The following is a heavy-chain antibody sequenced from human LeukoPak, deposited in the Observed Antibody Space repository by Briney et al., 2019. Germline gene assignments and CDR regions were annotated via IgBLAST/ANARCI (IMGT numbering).Heavy chain of an antibody. CDR2: IYYSGST. CDR1: GGSISSYY. CDR3: AKGPGGQLPYWYFDL. D-gene: IGHD2-2*01. V-gene: IGHV4-59*01. J-gene: IGHJ2*01. Sequence: SETLSLTCTVSGGSISSYYWSWIRQPPGKGLEWIGYIYYSGSTNYNPSLKSRVTISVDTSKNQFSLKLSSVTAADTAVYYCAKGPGGQLPYWYFDLWGRGTLVTVSS.